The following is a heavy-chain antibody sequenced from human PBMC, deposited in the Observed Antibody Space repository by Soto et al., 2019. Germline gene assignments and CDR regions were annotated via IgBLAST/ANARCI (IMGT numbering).Heavy chain of an antibody. CDR3: ARSNSGGIVVVPAADFDY. CDR1: GGTFSSYT. D-gene: IGHD2-2*01. Sequence: QVQLVQSGAEVKKPGSSVKVSCKASGGTFSSYTISWVRQAPGQGLEWMGRIIPILGIANYAQKFQGRVTITADKSTSTAYMELSSLRSEDTAVYYCARSNSGGIVVVPAADFDYWGQGTLVTVSS. CDR2: IIPILGIA. V-gene: IGHV1-69*02. J-gene: IGHJ4*02.